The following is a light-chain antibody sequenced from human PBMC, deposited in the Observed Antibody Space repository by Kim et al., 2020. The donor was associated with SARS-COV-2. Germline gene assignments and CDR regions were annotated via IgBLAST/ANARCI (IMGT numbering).Light chain of an antibody. CDR1: QSVSAN. V-gene: IGKV3-15*01. CDR2: NAS. Sequence: EVVMTQSPVTLSVSPGERATLSCRASQSVSANLAWYQQKPGRAPRLLIYNASTRATGIPVRFSGSGSGTDFTLTITSLQSEDFAVYYCQQYNDWPRTFGQGTKVEIK. CDR3: QQYNDWPRT. J-gene: IGKJ1*01.